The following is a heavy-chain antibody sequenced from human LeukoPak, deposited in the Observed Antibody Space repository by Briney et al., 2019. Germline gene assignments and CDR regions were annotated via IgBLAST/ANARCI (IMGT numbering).Heavy chain of an antibody. CDR3: ARDLAYYYGSGNFYSRDY. J-gene: IGHJ4*02. Sequence: ASVKVSFKASGYTFTIYFMHWVRQAPGQGLEWMGIINPSSGSTNYAQKFQGGVTMTRDTSTSTVYMELSSLRSEDTAFYYCARDLAYYYGSGNFYSRDYWGQGTLITVSS. CDR2: INPSSGST. CDR1: GYTFTIYF. D-gene: IGHD3-10*01. V-gene: IGHV1-46*01.